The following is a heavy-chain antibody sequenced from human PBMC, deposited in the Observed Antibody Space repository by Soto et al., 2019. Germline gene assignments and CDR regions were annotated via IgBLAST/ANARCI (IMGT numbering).Heavy chain of an antibody. CDR3: AKGEADYYYYMDV. CDR1: GFTFSSFA. CDR2: VSGSGTST. Sequence: EVQLLESGGGLVQPGGSLRLSCAASGFTFSSFAMSWVRQAPGKGLEWVSGVSGSGTSTYYGDFVKGRFTISRDKSKNALYLQMNTLLAEDTAVYYCAKGEADYYYYMDVWGKGTTVTVSS. J-gene: IGHJ6*03. D-gene: IGHD6-13*01. V-gene: IGHV3-23*01.